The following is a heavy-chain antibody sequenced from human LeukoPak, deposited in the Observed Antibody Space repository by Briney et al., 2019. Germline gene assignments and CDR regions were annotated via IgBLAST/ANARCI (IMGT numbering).Heavy chain of an antibody. CDR1: GGSISSYY. CDR3: ARDPRWLTPDCTSTSCYENYFDP. Sequence: SETLSLTCTVSGGSISSYYRSWIRQPPGKGLEWIGYIYYSGSTNYNPSLKSRVTISVDTSRNQFSLKLNSVSATDTAVCYCARDPRWLTPDCTSTSCYENYFDPWGQGTLVTVSS. CDR2: IYYSGST. D-gene: IGHD2-2*01. V-gene: IGHV4-59*12. J-gene: IGHJ5*02.